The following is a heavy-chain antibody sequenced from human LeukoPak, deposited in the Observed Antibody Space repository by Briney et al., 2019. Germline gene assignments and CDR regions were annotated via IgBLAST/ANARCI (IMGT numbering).Heavy chain of an antibody. V-gene: IGHV1-18*01. J-gene: IGHJ6*03. CDR2: ISAYNGNT. CDR1: GYTFTSYG. CDR3: ARQILSNQLSYYYYYMDV. D-gene: IGHD4-11*01. Sequence: EASVKVSCKASGYTFTSYGISWVRQAPGQGLEWMGWISAYNGNTNYAQKLQGRVTMTTDTSTSTAYMELRSLRSDDTAVYYCARQILSNQLSYYYYYMDVWGKGTTVTVSS.